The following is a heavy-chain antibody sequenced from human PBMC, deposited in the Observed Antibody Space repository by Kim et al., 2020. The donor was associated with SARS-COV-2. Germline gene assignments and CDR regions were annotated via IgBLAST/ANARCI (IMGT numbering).Heavy chain of an antibody. V-gene: IGHV1-18*01. D-gene: IGHD2-2*01. CDR2: ISAYNGNT. CDR3: SLGYCSSTSCYSFDY. Sequence: ASVKVSCKASGYTFTSYGISWVRQAPGQGLEWMGWISAYNGNTNYAQKLQGRVTMTTDTSTSTAYMELRSLRSDDTAVYYCSLGYCSSTSCYSFDYWGQGTLFTVSS. J-gene: IGHJ4*02. CDR1: GYTFTSYG.